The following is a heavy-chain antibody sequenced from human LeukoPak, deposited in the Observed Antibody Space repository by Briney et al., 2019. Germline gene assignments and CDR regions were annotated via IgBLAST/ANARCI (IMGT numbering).Heavy chain of an antibody. J-gene: IGHJ6*03. Sequence: GGSLRLSCTASGFTFSGYWMHWVRQAPGKGLVWVSHINPDGSSTTYADSVKGRFTISRDNAKNTLSLQMNSLRAEDTAVYYCARDSKLRFLFYYMDVRGKGTTVTVSS. CDR1: GFTFSGYW. CDR2: INPDGSST. V-gene: IGHV3-74*01. CDR3: ARDSKLRFLFYYMDV. D-gene: IGHD3-3*01.